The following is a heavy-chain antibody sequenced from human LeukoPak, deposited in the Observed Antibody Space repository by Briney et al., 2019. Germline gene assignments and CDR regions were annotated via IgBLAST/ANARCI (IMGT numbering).Heavy chain of an antibody. CDR1: GFSFSSCG. V-gene: IGHV3-33*08. CDR2: IWYDGSNK. Sequence: GSLRLSCAASGFSFSSCGMHWVRQAPGKGLEWVAVIWYDGSNKYYADSVKGRFTISRDNSKNTLYLQMNSLRAEDTAVYYCARDGTAYYDFWSGYYPFDYWGQGTLVTVSS. CDR3: ARDGTAYYDFWSGYYPFDY. J-gene: IGHJ4*02. D-gene: IGHD3-3*01.